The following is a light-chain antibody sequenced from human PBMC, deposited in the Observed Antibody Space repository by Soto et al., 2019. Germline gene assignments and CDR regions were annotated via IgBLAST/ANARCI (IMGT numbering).Light chain of an antibody. J-gene: IGKJ4*02. CDR3: QEYNNWPLT. V-gene: IGKV3-15*01. Sequence: EIVMTQSPATLSVSAGERATLSCRASQSVSSNLAWYQQKLGQAPRLLIYGASTRATGLPTRFSGSGSGTDITLTISSLQSEDFAVYYCQEYNNWPLTFGGGTKVEIK. CDR2: GAS. CDR1: QSVSSN.